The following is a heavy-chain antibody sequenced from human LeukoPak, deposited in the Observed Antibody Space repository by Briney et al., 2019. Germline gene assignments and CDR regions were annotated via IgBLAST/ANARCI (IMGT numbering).Heavy chain of an antibody. CDR2: ISYDGTTT. D-gene: IGHD6-6*01. CDR3: ASQDSSVHQAFFDF. J-gene: IGHJ4*02. CDR1: GFTFSTYA. V-gene: IGHV3-30*04. Sequence: PGGSLRLSCAASGFTFSTYAMHWVRQAPGKGLEWVAVISYDGTTTYYADSVKGRFTISRDNSKNTLFLQMNSLRPEDTAVYYCASQDSSVHQAFFDFWGQGTLVTVSS.